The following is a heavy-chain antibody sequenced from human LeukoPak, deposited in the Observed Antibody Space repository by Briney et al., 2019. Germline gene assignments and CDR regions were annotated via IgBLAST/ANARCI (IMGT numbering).Heavy chain of an antibody. J-gene: IGHJ4*02. CDR2: IYHSGST. Sequence: TSETLSLTCTVSGYSISSDYYWGWIRQPPGRGLEWIGTIYHSGSTYHNPSLKSRVTISVDTSRNQFSLKLSSVTAADTAVYYCARYDVWGSYRAFDYWGQGTLVTVFS. CDR3: ARYDVWGSYRAFDY. CDR1: GYSISSDYY. D-gene: IGHD3-16*02. V-gene: IGHV4-38-2*02.